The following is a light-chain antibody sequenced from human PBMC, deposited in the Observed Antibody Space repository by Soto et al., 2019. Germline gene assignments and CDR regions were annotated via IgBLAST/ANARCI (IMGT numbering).Light chain of an antibody. CDR1: SSNIGSDT. V-gene: IGLV1-44*01. Sequence: QAVVTQPPSASGTPGQRVTISCSGSSSNIGSDTVNWYQQLPGAAPKLLIYSNYQRPSGVPDRFSGSKSGTSASLAISGLQSEDEADYYCAAWDDSLNGHWVFGGGTKVTVL. CDR2: SNY. CDR3: AAWDDSLNGHWV. J-gene: IGLJ3*02.